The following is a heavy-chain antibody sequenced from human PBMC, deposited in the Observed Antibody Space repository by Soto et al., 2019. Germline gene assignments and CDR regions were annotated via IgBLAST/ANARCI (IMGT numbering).Heavy chain of an antibody. Sequence: GGSLRLSCAASGFTFSSYAMTWVRQAPGKGLKWVSFISGSGGSTYYADSVKGRFTISRDNSKNTLYLQMNSLRAEDTAVYYCAADRRQGIATYWGQGTLVTVSS. J-gene: IGHJ4*02. CDR1: GFTFSSYA. V-gene: IGHV3-23*01. CDR3: AADRRQGIATY. D-gene: IGHD6-13*01. CDR2: ISGSGGST.